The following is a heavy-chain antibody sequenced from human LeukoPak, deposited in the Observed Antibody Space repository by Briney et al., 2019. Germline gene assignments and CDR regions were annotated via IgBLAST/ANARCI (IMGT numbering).Heavy chain of an antibody. Sequence: SQTLSLTCTVSGGSISTGREYWSWIRQPAGKGLEWIGRIYTSGSTNYNPSLKSRVTISVDTSKNQFSLKLSSVTAADTAVYYCARDAGFPFIAAAGTWYYFDYWGQGTLVTVSS. CDR3: ARDAGFPFIAAAGTWYYFDY. J-gene: IGHJ4*02. D-gene: IGHD6-13*01. CDR2: IYTSGST. V-gene: IGHV4-61*02. CDR1: GGSISTGREY.